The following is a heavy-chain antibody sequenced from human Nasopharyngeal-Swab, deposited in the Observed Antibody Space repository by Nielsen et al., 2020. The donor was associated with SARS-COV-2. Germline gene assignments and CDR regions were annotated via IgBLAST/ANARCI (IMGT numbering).Heavy chain of an antibody. J-gene: IGHJ4*02. Sequence: GGSLRLSCATSGFSFSSYSMTWVRQAPGKGLEWVANIKQDGSELYYVDSVKGRFTISRDNAKNSLFLQMNSLRAEDTAVYYCARDRTDYDFWSRYYTYYLDFWGQGTLVTVSS. CDR2: IKQDGSEL. D-gene: IGHD3-3*01. CDR3: ARDRTDYDFWSRYYTYYLDF. V-gene: IGHV3-7*01. CDR1: GFSFSSYS.